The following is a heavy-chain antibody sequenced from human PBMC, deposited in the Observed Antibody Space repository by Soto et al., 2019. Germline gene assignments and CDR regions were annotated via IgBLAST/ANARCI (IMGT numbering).Heavy chain of an antibody. Sequence: ACGESVKNSVISWVRQAPGQGLEWMGRIIPILGIANYAQKFQDRVTITADKSTSTAYMELSSLRSEDTAVYYCARDDYPDVWGQGTTVTVSS. V-gene: IGHV1-69*04. D-gene: IGHD4-17*01. J-gene: IGHJ6*02. CDR2: IIPILGIA. CDR3: ARDDYPDV. CDR1: GESVKNSV.